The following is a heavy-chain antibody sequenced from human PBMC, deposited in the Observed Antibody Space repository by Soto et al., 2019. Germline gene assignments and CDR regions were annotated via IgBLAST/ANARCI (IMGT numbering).Heavy chain of an antibody. Sequence: SVKVSCKASGGTFSSYAISWVRQAPGQGLEWMGGIIPIFGTANYAQKFQGRVTITADESTSTAYMELSSLRSEDTAVYYCATALRYYYDSSGYPAPEYWGQGTLVTVSS. CDR2: IIPIFGTA. D-gene: IGHD3-22*01. J-gene: IGHJ4*02. CDR3: ATALRYYYDSSGYPAPEY. V-gene: IGHV1-69*13. CDR1: GGTFSSYA.